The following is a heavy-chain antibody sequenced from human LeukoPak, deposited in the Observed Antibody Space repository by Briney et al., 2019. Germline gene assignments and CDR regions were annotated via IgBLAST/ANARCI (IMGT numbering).Heavy chain of an antibody. Sequence: PGGSLRLSCAASGFTFRTYWIHWVRQAPGKGLEWISRVTPDGSGAIYADSLKGRLTISKDNAKNTVYLQMNSVRADDTAVYYCLRGISDWKGMDIWRQGTLVTVSS. CDR3: LRGISDWKGMDI. V-gene: IGHV3-74*01. D-gene: IGHD6-19*01. CDR1: GFTFRTYW. CDR2: VTPDGSGA. J-gene: IGHJ4*02.